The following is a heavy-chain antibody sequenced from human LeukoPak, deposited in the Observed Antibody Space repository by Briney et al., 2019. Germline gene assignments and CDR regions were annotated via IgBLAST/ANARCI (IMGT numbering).Heavy chain of an antibody. D-gene: IGHD3-22*01. Sequence: PGGSLRLSCAASGFTFSSYAMSWVRQAPGKGLEWVSAISGSGGSTYYADSVRGRFTISRDNSKNTLYLQMNSLRAEDTAVYYCAKERLDYYDSGGERYFQHWGQGTLVTVSS. V-gene: IGHV3-23*01. J-gene: IGHJ1*01. CDR3: AKERLDYYDSGGERYFQH. CDR1: GFTFSSYA. CDR2: ISGSGGST.